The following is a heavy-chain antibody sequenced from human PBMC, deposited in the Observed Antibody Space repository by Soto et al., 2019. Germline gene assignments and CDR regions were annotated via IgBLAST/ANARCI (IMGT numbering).Heavy chain of an antibody. V-gene: IGHV1-69*06. CDR1: GGTFSSYA. CDR3: ASWVGKLELRSYFDY. J-gene: IGHJ4*02. Sequence: SVKVSCKASGGTFSSYAISWVRQAPGQGLEWMGGIIPIFGTANYAQKFQVRVTITADKSTSTAYMELSSLRSEDTAVYYCASWVGKLELRSYFDYWGQGTLVTVSS. D-gene: IGHD1-7*01. CDR2: IIPIFGTA.